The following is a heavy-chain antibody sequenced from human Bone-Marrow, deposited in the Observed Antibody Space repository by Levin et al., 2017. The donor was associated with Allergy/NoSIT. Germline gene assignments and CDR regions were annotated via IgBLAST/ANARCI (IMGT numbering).Heavy chain of an antibody. CDR2: ISAYNGNT. D-gene: IGHD1-26*01. J-gene: IGHJ4*02. CDR3: AREQGATTQPLLDY. V-gene: IGHV1-18*01. Sequence: ASVKVSCKASGYTFNNFGVSWVRQAPGQGLEWMGWISAYNGNTMYAQNLQGRLTMTTDTSTGTAYMDLRRLTSDDTAIYYCAREQGATTQPLLDYWGQGTLVTVSS. CDR1: GYTFNNFG.